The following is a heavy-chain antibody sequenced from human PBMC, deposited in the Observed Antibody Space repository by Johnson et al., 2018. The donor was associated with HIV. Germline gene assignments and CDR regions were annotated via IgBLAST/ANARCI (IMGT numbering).Heavy chain of an antibody. D-gene: IGHD3-3*01. J-gene: IGHJ3*01. Sequence: QVLLVESGGGVVQHGRSLRLSCIASGFTFSSYGMHWVRQAPGKGLQWVALLSYDGSNEYYADSVQGRFTISRDNYKNTLYLNMNNLTVEDTAVYHCAKGYYDSSFGLDLWGQGTMVTVSS. CDR1: GFTFSSYG. CDR2: LSYDGSNE. CDR3: AKGYYDSSFGLDL. V-gene: IGHV3-30*18.